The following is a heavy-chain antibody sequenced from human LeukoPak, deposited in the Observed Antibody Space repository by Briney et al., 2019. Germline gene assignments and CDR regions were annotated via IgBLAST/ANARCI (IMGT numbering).Heavy chain of an antibody. D-gene: IGHD3-9*01. CDR2: INPSGGST. J-gene: IGHJ3*02. Sequence: ASVTVSCKASGYTFTSYYMHWVRQAPGQGLEWMGIINPSGGSTRYAQKFQGRVTLTRDMSTSTVYLELSSLRSEDTAVYYCARDPLTDAFDIWGQGTMLTVYS. V-gene: IGHV1-46*01. CDR3: ARDPLTDAFDI. CDR1: GYTFTSYY.